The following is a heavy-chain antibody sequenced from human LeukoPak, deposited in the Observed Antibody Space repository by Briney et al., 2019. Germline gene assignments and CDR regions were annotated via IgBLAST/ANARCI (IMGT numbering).Heavy chain of an antibody. CDR3: ARGPPIDSSGLAAFDI. V-gene: IGHV4-34*01. CDR2: INHSGST. Sequence: PSETLSLTCAVYGGSLSGYYWSWIRQPPGKGLEWIGEINHSGSTNYNPSLKSRVTISVGTSKNQFSLKLSSVTAADTAVYYCARGPPIDSSGLAAFDIWGQGTMVTVSS. CDR1: GGSLSGYY. D-gene: IGHD3-22*01. J-gene: IGHJ3*02.